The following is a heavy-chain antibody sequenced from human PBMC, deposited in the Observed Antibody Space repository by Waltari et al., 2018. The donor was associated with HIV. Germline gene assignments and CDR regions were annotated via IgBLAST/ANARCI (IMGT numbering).Heavy chain of an antibody. Sequence: QVQLQQGGAGLLKPSETLSLTCAVYGGSFSGYYWRWIRQPPGKGLGWLGEMNPKGIPKYTPTVKVRVTISIDTAKNQSSQRSSSVTAADTAVYYGARGGGSGWFGARNWFDPWGQGTLVTVSS. CDR3: ARGGGSGWFGARNWFDP. D-gene: IGHD6-19*01. CDR1: GGSFSGYY. J-gene: IGHJ5*02. V-gene: IGHV4-34*01. CDR2: MNPKGIP.